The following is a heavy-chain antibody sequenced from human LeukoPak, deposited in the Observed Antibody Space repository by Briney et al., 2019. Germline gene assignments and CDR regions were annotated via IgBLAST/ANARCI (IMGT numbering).Heavy chain of an antibody. V-gene: IGHV4-4*02. CDR1: GGSISSSNW. D-gene: IGHD4-11*01. CDR2: IYHSGST. J-gene: IGHJ5*02. Sequence: SGTLSLTCAVSGGSISSSNWWSWVRQPPGKGLEWIGEIYHSGSTNYNPSLKSRVTISVDTSKNQFSLKLSSVTAADTAVYYCARVVATVTTFSWFDPWGQGTLVTVSS. CDR3: ARVVATVTTFSWFDP.